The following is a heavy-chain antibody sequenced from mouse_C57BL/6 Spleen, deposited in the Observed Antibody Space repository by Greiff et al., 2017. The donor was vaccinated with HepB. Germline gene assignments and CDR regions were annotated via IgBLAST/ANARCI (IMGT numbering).Heavy chain of an antibody. D-gene: IGHD4-1*01. CDR1: GFSLSTSGMG. V-gene: IGHV8-12*01. CDR3: ARKVYSGTEYFDV. J-gene: IGHJ1*03. CDR2: IYWDDDK. Sequence: QVTLKESGPGILQSSQTLSLTCSFSGFSLSTSGMGVSWIRQPSGKGLEWLAHIYWDDDKRYNPSLKSRLTISKDTSRNQVFLKITSVDTADTATYYCARKVYSGTEYFDVWGTGTTVTVSS.